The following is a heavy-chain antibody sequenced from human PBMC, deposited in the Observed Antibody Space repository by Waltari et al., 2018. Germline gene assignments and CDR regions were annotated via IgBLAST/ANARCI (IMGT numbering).Heavy chain of an antibody. CDR3: ASGSSSWYALGFDP. J-gene: IGHJ5*02. V-gene: IGHV1-69*02. Sequence: QVQLVQSGAEVKKPGSSVKVSCKASGGTFSSYTISWVRQAPGQGLEWMGRIIPILGIANYAQKFQGRVTITADKSTSTAYMELSSLRSEDTAVYYCASGSSSWYALGFDPWGQGTLVTVSS. CDR1: GGTFSSYT. D-gene: IGHD6-13*01. CDR2: IIPILGIA.